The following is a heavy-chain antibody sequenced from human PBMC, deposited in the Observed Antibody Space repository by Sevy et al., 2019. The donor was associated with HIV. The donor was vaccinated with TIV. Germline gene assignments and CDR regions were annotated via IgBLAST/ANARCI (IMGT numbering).Heavy chain of an antibody. CDR3: VGTTVTQSFY. CDR2: ISGSGGST. D-gene: IGHD4-17*01. V-gene: IGHV3-23*01. CDR1: GFIFSSYV. J-gene: IGHJ4*02. Sequence: GGSLRLSCAASGFIFSSYVMSWVRQAPGKGLEWVSTISGSGGSTYYADSVKGRFTISRDNSNNILDLQMNSLRAEDTAVYYCVGTTVTQSFYWGQRTRVTVSS.